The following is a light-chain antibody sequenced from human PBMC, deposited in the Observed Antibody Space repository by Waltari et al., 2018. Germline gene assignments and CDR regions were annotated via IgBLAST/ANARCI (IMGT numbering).Light chain of an antibody. CDR3: QQYVRIPAT. CDR1: QSVSKS. V-gene: IGKV3-20*01. J-gene: IGKJ1*01. CDR2: GAS. Sequence: IVLTQSPGTLSLSPGERATITCRASQSVSKSLAWYQQKPGQAPKLLIYGASTRATGIPSRFTGSGSGTDFTLTISSLEPEDFAIYFCQQYVRIPATFGQGTKVEIK.